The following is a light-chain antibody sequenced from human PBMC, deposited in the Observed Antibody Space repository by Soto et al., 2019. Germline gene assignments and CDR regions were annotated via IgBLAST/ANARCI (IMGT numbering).Light chain of an antibody. CDR1: SSDVGNYNY. CDR3: SSYTSSSTYV. CDR2: DVS. V-gene: IGLV2-14*01. Sequence: QSVLTQPASVSGSPGQSITISCTGTSSDVGNYNYVSWYQQHPGKAPKLMIYDVSNRPSGVSNRFSGSKSGITASLTISGLQAEDEVDYYCSSYTSSSTYVFGTGTKVTVL. J-gene: IGLJ1*01.